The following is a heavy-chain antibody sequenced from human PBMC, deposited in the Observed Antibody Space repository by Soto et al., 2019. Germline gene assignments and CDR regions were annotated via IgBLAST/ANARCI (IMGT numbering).Heavy chain of an antibody. Sequence: QVQLVQSGAEVKKPGSSVKVSCKASGGTFSSYAISWVRQAPGQGLEWMGGIIPIFGTANYAQKFQGIVTITADKSTSTAYMELSSLRSEDTAVYYCARPSDYGDYDGYFDLWGRGTLVTVSS. D-gene: IGHD4-17*01. V-gene: IGHV1-69*06. CDR3: ARPSDYGDYDGYFDL. CDR1: GGTFSSYA. J-gene: IGHJ2*01. CDR2: IIPIFGTA.